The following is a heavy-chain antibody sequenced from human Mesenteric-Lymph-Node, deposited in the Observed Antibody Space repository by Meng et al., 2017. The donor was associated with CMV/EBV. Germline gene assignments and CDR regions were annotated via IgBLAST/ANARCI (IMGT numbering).Heavy chain of an antibody. D-gene: IGHD2-15*01. CDR2: INHSGVP. Sequence: QVQLQQWGAGLLKPSETLSLTCAVYGGSFSGYYWSWIRQPPGKGLEWIGEINHSGVPNYNPTLKSRVTISLDRSKNQFSLKLSSVTAEDTAGYYCARGSDIPVNNYWGQGTLVTVSS. CDR1: GGSFSGYY. V-gene: IGHV4-34*01. CDR3: ARGSDIPVNNY. J-gene: IGHJ4*02.